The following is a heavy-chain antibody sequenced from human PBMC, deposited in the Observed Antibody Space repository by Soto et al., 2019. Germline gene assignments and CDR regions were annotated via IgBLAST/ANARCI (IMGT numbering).Heavy chain of an antibody. D-gene: IGHD2-21*02. CDR1: GFTFSTYS. V-gene: IGHV3-48*02. Sequence: PGGSLRLSCAASGFTFSTYSMHWVRQAPGKGLECVSYISYNSTTIYYADSVRGRFTISRDNAKNSLFLQMNSLRDEDTAVYYCVREEGEIVVVTTIGLDFWGQGTLVTVSS. CDR3: VREEGEIVVVTTIGLDF. J-gene: IGHJ4*02. CDR2: ISYNSTTI.